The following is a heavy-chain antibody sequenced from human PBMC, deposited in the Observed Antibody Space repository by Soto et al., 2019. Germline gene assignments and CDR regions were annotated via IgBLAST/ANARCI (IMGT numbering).Heavy chain of an antibody. CDR3: AGSFGVAAAGPFDY. J-gene: IGHJ4*02. D-gene: IGHD6-13*01. CDR1: GGSISSGGYY. CDR2: VYYSGST. Sequence: QVQLQESGPGLVKPSQTLSLTCTVSGGSISSGGYYWSWIRQHPGKGLEWIGYVYYSGSTYYNPSVKSRVTISVGTSKIQFSLKLSSVTAADTAVYYCAGSFGVAAAGPFDYWGQGTLVTVSS. V-gene: IGHV4-31*03.